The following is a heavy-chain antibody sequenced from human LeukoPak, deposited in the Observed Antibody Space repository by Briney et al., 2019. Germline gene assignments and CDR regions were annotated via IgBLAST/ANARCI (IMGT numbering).Heavy chain of an antibody. V-gene: IGHV4-4*02. D-gene: IGHD3-10*01. CDR1: GGSISSSNW. J-gene: IGHJ5*02. CDR3: ARDHFGNWFDP. CDR2: IYHSGST. Sequence: SGTLSLTCAVSGGSISSSNWWSWVRQPPGKGLEWIGEIYHSGSTNYNPSLKSRVTISVDTSKNQFSLKLSSVTAADTAVYYCARDHFGNWFDPWGQGTLVTVSS.